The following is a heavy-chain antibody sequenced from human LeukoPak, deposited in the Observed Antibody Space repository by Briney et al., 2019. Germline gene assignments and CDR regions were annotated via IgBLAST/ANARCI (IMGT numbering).Heavy chain of an antibody. D-gene: IGHD2-2*01. J-gene: IGHJ5*02. CDR1: GYTFTSYG. Sequence: GASVKISCKASGYTFTSYGISWVRQAPGQGLEWMGWISAYNGNTNYARKLQGRVTMTTDTSTSTAYMELRSLRSDDTAVYYCARLGYCSSTSCSRWWFDPWGQGTLVTVSS. CDR3: ARLGYCSSTSCSRWWFDP. V-gene: IGHV1-18*01. CDR2: ISAYNGNT.